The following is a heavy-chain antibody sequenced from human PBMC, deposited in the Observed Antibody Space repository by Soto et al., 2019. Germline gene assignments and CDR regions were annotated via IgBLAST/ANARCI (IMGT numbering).Heavy chain of an antibody. CDR2: IIPIFGTA. CDR3: ARSLGYCSGGSCAEGY. V-gene: IGHV1-69*01. J-gene: IGHJ4*02. CDR1: GGTFSSYA. Sequence: QVQLVQSGAEVKKPGSSVKVSCKASGGTFSSYAISWVRQAPGQGLECMGGIIPIFGTANYAQKFQGRVTITADESTSTAYMELSSLRSEDTAVYYCARSLGYCSGGSCAEGYWGQGTLVTVSS. D-gene: IGHD2-15*01.